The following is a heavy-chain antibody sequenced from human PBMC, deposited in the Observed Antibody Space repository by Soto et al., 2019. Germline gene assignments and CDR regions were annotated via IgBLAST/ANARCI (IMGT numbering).Heavy chain of an antibody. CDR1: GYSFNSYW. CDR2: IDPSDSYI. D-gene: IGHD2-15*01. CDR3: ARTGGKNCNGGNCYFGMDV. J-gene: IGHJ6*02. V-gene: IGHV5-10-1*01. Sequence: PGESLKISCKGSGYSFNSYWISWVRQMPGKGLEWMGRIDPSDSYINYNPSFQGHVTISADKSISTAYLQWSSLKASDTAMYYCARTGGKNCNGGNCYFGMDVWGQGTTVTVPS.